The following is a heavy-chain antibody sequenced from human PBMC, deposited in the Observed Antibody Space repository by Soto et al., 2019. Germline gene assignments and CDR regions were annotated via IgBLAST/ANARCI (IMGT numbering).Heavy chain of an antibody. V-gene: IGHV4-31*03. CDR2: IFYSGST. Sequence: TSETLSLTCTVSGGSISSGGYYWSWIRQHPVKGLEWIWYIFYSGSTYYNSSLKSRVTISVHTSKNLFSLSLTSVTAADTAVYYCARVAVTTSYYFDSWGQGTQVTVSS. D-gene: IGHD4-17*01. J-gene: IGHJ4*02. CDR3: ARVAVTTSYYFDS. CDR1: GGSISSGGYY.